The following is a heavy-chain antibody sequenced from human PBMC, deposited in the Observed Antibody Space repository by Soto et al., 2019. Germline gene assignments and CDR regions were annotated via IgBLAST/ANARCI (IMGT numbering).Heavy chain of an antibody. V-gene: IGHV3-66*01. Sequence: GGSLRLSCAASGFTVSSNYMSWVRQAPGKGLEWVSVIYSGGSTYYADSVKGRFTISRDNSKNTLYLQMNSLRAEDTAVYYCARDRYCSGGSCYWLWGQGTLVTVSS. CDR1: GFTVSSNY. CDR3: ARDRYCSGGSCYWL. CDR2: IYSGGST. D-gene: IGHD2-15*01. J-gene: IGHJ4*02.